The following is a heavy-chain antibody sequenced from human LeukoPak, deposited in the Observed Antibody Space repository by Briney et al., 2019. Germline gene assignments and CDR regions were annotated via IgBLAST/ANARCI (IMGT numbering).Heavy chain of an antibody. Sequence: GGSLRLSCAASGFTFSSYAMSWVRQAPGKGLEWVSAISGSGGSTYYADSVKGRFTISRDNSRNTLYLQMNSLRAEDTAVYYCAKSANYYGSGSYDYWGQGTLVTVSS. CDR1: GFTFSSYA. J-gene: IGHJ4*02. CDR3: AKSANYYGSGSYDY. CDR2: ISGSGGST. D-gene: IGHD3-10*01. V-gene: IGHV3-23*01.